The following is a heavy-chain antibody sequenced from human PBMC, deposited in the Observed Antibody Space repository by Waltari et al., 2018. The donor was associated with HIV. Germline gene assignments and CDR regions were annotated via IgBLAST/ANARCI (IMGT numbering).Heavy chain of an antibody. D-gene: IGHD2-8*01. CDR1: GGSISSSSYY. J-gene: IGHJ3*02. CDR3: AREEVYAMGDAFDI. V-gene: IGHV4-39*07. CDR2: IYYSGST. Sequence: QLQLQESGPGLVKPSETLSLTCTVSGGSISSSSYYWGWIRQPPGKGLEWIGSIYYSGSTYYNPSLKSRVTISVDTSKNQFSLKLSSVTAADTAVYYCAREEVYAMGDAFDIWGQGTMVTVSS.